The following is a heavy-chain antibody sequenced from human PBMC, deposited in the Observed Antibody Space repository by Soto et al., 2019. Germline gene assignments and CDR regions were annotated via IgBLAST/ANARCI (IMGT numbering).Heavy chain of an antibody. V-gene: IGHV4-30-2*01. CDR3: ARGPPLGF. J-gene: IGHJ4*02. Sequence: SETLSLTCAVSGGSISSGGYSWSWIRQPPGKGLECIGYIYHSGSTYYNPSLKSRVTISVDWSKNQFSLQLSSVTAADTAVYYCARGPPLGFWGQATLVTVSS. CDR1: GGSISSGGYS. CDR2: IYHSGST.